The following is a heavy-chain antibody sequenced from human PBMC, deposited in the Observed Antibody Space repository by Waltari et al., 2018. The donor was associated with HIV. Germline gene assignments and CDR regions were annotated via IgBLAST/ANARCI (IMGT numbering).Heavy chain of an antibody. CDR2: IKSKTDGGTT. D-gene: IGHD5-18*01. CDR1: GFTFSNAW. V-gene: IGHV3-15*01. Sequence: GGSLRLSCAASGFTFSNAWMSWVRQAPGKGLEWVGRIKSKTDGGTTDYAAPVKGRFTISRDDSKNTLYLQMNSLKTEDTAVYYCTTEHHLQLYYYGMDVWGQGTTVTVSS. J-gene: IGHJ6*02. CDR3: TTEHHLQLYYYGMDV.